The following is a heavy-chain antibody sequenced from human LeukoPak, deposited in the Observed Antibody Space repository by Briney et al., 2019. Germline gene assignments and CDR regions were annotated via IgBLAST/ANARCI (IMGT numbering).Heavy chain of an antibody. CDR3: AREYSSSRLAFDI. J-gene: IGHJ3*02. V-gene: IGHV3-7*05. CDR1: GFTFSSYW. D-gene: IGHD6-6*01. Sequence: GGSLRLSCAASGFTFSSYWMSWVRQAPGKGLEWVANIKQDGSEKYYVDSVMGRFTISRDNAKNSLYLQMNSLRAEDTAVYYCAREYSSSRLAFDIWGQGTMVTVSS. CDR2: IKQDGSEK.